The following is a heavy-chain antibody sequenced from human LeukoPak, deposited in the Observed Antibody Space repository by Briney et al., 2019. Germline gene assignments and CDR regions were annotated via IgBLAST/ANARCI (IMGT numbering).Heavy chain of an antibody. V-gene: IGHV4-39*01. CDR1: GGSISSSSYY. Sequence: SETLSLTCTVSGGSISSSSYYWGWIHQPPGKGLEWIGSINYSGNTYYNPSLKSRVTISVDTSKNQFSLKLNSVTAADTAVYYCARLDIVVVPASSFDHWGQGTLVTVSS. CDR2: INYSGNT. J-gene: IGHJ4*02. CDR3: ARLDIVVVPASSFDH. D-gene: IGHD2-2*01.